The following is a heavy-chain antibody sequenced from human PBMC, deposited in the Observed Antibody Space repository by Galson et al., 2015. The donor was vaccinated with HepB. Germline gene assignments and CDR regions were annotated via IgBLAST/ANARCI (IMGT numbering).Heavy chain of an antibody. Sequence: SVKVSCKASGYTFSNYYMHWVRQAPGQGLEWVGMSNPTDDYTSYARKFQGRVTMTRDTSTSSFYMELTSLRSEDTAVYYCARVGAVVGTDNDVFDMWGQGTMVTVSS. CDR2: SNPTDDYT. D-gene: IGHD6-19*01. J-gene: IGHJ3*02. CDR1: GYTFSNYY. V-gene: IGHV1-46*01. CDR3: ARVGAVVGTDNDVFDM.